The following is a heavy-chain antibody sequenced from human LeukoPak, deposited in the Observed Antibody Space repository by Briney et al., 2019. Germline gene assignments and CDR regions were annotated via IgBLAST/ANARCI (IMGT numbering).Heavy chain of an antibody. Sequence: PGGSPRLSCAASGFTFSSYAMSWVRQAPGKGLEWVSAISGSGGSTYYADSVKGRFTISRDNSKNTLYLQMNSLRAEDTAVYYCAKAPSSSSWEIDFDYWGQGTLVTVSS. CDR1: GFTFSSYA. CDR2: ISGSGGST. V-gene: IGHV3-23*01. J-gene: IGHJ4*02. D-gene: IGHD6-13*01. CDR3: AKAPSSSSWEIDFDY.